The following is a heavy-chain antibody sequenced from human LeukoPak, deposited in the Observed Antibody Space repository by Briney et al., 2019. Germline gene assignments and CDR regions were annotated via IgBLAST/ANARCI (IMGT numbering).Heavy chain of an antibody. V-gene: IGHV5-51*01. CDR2: IYPGDSHT. CDR3: ARHYYGSSGYYYFDY. CDR1: GYSFSNYW. Sequence: GESLKISCKGSGYSFSNYWIGWVRQMPGRGLEWMGIIYPGDSHTTYSPSFEGQVTISADKSISSAYLQWSGLKASDTAMYYCARHYYGSSGYYYFDYWGQGTLVTVSS. D-gene: IGHD3-22*01. J-gene: IGHJ4*02.